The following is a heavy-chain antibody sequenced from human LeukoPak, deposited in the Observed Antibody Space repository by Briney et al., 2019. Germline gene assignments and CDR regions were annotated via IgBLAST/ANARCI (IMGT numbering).Heavy chain of an antibody. CDR3: AKALGYYYYYMDV. CDR1: GFTFSSYA. J-gene: IGHJ6*03. CDR2: ISGSGEST. Sequence: GGSLRLSCAASGFTFSSYAMTWVRQAPGKGLEWVSGISGSGESTNYADSVKGRFTISRDTSKDTLYLQMNSLRAEDSAVYYCAKALGYYYYYMDVWGKGTTVTVSS. V-gene: IGHV3-23*01.